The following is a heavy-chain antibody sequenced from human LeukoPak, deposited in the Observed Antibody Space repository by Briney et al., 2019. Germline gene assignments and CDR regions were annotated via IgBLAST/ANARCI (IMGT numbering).Heavy chain of an antibody. J-gene: IGHJ4*02. D-gene: IGHD6-13*01. CDR2: IYYSGST. V-gene: IGHV4-39*07. Sequence: SETLSLTCTVSGGSISSSSYYWGWIRQPPGKGLEWIGSIYYSGSTYYNPSLKSRVTISVDTSKNQFSLKLSSVTAADTAVYYCARDRLSAAGTHFDYWGQGTLVTVSS. CDR3: ARDRLSAAGTHFDY. CDR1: GGSISSSSYY.